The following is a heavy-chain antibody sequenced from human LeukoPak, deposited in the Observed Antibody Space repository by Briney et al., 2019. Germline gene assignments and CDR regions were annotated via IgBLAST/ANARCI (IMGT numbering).Heavy chain of an antibody. CDR1: GFTFSSYT. CDR2: ISGSGGST. Sequence: GGSLRLSPAASGFTFSSYTTRWVPHAPGEGVGGVSSISGSGGSTYYADSVKGRFTISRDNSKNTLYLQMNSLRAEDTAVYYCAKDEERGYDVSYWGQGTLVTVSS. J-gene: IGHJ4*02. D-gene: IGHD5-12*01. CDR3: AKDEERGYDVSY. V-gene: IGHV3-23*01.